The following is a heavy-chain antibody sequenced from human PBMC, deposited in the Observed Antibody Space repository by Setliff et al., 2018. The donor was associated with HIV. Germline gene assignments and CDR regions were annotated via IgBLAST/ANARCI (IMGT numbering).Heavy chain of an antibody. Sequence: PGGSLRLSCAASGFTFSSYSMNWVRQAPGKGLEWVSYISSSSSTIYYADSVKGRFTISRDNAKNSLYLQMNSLRAEDTAVYYCARGENYYDSSGYYLNDYWGQGTLVTVSS. CDR2: ISSSSSTI. D-gene: IGHD3-22*01. CDR3: ARGENYYDSSGYYLNDY. J-gene: IGHJ4*02. V-gene: IGHV3-48*01. CDR1: GFTFSSYS.